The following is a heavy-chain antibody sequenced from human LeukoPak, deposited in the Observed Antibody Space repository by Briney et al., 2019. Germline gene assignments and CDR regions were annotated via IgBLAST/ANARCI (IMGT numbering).Heavy chain of an antibody. CDR1: VGSHAPYF. J-gene: IGHJ5*02. V-gene: IGHV4-59*08. Sequence: PSETLSLTCSASVGSHAPYFWSGIRQPPAKGLEGIGWIHYSGSTSYNPSLKSRVTMSVDTSKNQFSLKLSSLTAADTAIYYCARYSEMSNCRWFDPWGQGILVTVSS. CDR3: ARYSEMSNCRWFDP. CDR2: IHYSGST. D-gene: IGHD5-18*01.